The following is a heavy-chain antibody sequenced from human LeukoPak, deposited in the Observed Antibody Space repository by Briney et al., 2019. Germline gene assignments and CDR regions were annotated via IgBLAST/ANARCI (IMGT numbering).Heavy chain of an antibody. CDR2: IYTSGST. CDR1: GGSISSYY. Sequence: SETLSLTCTVSGGSISSYYWSWIRQPPGKGLEWIGDIYTSGSTNYNPSLKSRVTMSVDTSKNQFSLKLSSVTAADTAVYYCARDPNYDFWSGYSDDYYYYGMDVWGQGTTVTVSS. J-gene: IGHJ6*02. V-gene: IGHV4-4*07. D-gene: IGHD3-3*01. CDR3: ARDPNYDFWSGYSDDYYYYGMDV.